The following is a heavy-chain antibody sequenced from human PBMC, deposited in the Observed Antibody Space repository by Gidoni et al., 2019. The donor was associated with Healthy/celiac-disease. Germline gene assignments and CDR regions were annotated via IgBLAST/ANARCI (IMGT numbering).Heavy chain of an antibody. CDR2: ISSSGSTI. CDR3: ARGVSDYYDSSGFPTGGYFDY. J-gene: IGHJ4*02. CDR1: GLPFGRYE. Sequence: EVQLVESGGGLVQPGGSLRLPCAASGLPFGRYEMNWVRQAPGKGLEWVSYISSSGSTIYYADSVKGRFTISRDNAKNSLYLQMNSLRAEDTAVYYCARGVSDYYDSSGFPTGGYFDYWGQGTLVTVSS. D-gene: IGHD3-22*01. V-gene: IGHV3-48*03.